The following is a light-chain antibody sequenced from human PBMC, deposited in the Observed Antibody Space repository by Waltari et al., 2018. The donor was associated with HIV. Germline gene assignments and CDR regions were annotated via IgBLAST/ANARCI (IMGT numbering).Light chain of an antibody. CDR1: QSVSKNY. V-gene: IGKV3-20*01. CDR2: GAS. Sequence: EIVLTQSPGTLSLSPGERATLSCRASQSVSKNYLAWYQQNSGQAPRLLIYGASSRATGIADRFSGSGSGTDFTLTISRLEPEDFAVYYCQQYGSSPCTFGPGTKVDVK. J-gene: IGKJ3*01. CDR3: QQYGSSPCT.